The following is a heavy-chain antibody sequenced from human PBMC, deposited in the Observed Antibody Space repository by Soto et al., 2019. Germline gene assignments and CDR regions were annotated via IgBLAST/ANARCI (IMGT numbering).Heavy chain of an antibody. J-gene: IGHJ4*02. V-gene: IGHV3-74*01. CDR1: GFTFSSYW. Sequence: EVQLVESGGGLVQPGGSLRLSCAASGFTFSSYWMHWVRQAPGKGLVWVSRINRDGSSTNYADSVKGRVTISRDTAKHTLYLQMNSLRAEDTAVYYCAREIATPGEYYFDYWGQGTLVTVSS. D-gene: IGHD6-13*01. CDR3: AREIATPGEYYFDY. CDR2: INRDGSST.